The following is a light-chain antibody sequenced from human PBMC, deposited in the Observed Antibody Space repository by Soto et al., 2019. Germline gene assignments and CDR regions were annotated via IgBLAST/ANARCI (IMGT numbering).Light chain of an antibody. CDR2: DAS. CDR3: QQLDTYPLT. J-gene: IGKJ4*01. Sequence: DILLTQSPSFLSASVGDRVTITCRASQAIAKGITTYFAWYQQKPGKAPDLLIYDASNLEYGVPSRFSGSGSGTEFTLTINSLQPEDFATYYCQQLDTYPLTFGGGTKVEIK. V-gene: IGKV1-9*01. CDR1: QAIAKGITTY.